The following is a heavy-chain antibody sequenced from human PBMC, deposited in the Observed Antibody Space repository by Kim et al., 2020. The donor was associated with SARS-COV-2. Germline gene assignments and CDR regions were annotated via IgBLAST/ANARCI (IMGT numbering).Heavy chain of an antibody. CDR2: IYYSGST. CDR3: ARVPGYSGYDRPYYYYYYGMDV. J-gene: IGHJ6*02. Sequence: SETLSLTCTVSGGSISSYYWSWIRQPPGKGLEWIGYIYYSGSTNYNPSLKSRVTISVDTSKNQFSLKLRSVTAAVTAVYYCARVPGYSGYDRPYYYYYYGMDVWGQGTTVTVSS. D-gene: IGHD5-12*01. V-gene: IGHV4-59*01. CDR1: GGSISSYY.